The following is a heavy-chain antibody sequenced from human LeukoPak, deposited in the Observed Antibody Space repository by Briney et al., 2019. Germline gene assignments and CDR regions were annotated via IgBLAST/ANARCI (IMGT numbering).Heavy chain of an antibody. CDR2: INPSGGST. Sequence: ASVTVSCKASGYTFSSYYMHWVRQAPEQGLEWMGVINPSGGSTSYAQRFQGRVTMTRDTSTSTFYMELSSLRSEDTAVYYCARDDLNSGRGVLDYWGQGTLVTVSS. V-gene: IGHV1-46*01. CDR3: ARDDLNSGRGVLDY. D-gene: IGHD3-10*01. CDR1: GYTFSSYY. J-gene: IGHJ4*02.